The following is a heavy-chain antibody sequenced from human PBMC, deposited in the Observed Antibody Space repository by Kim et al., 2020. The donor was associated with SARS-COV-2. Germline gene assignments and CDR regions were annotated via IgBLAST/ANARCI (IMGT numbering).Heavy chain of an antibody. D-gene: IGHD4-4*01. CDR1: GGSISSYY. V-gene: IGHV4-4*07. J-gene: IGHJ6*03. CDR3: ARDGDYSKYYYYYYMDV. Sequence: SETLSLTCTVSGGSISSYYWSWIRQPAGKGLEWIGRIYTSGSTNYNPSLKSRVTMSVDTSKNQFSLKLSSVTAADPAVYYCARDGDYSKYYYYYYMDVWGKGTTVTVSS. CDR2: IYTSGST.